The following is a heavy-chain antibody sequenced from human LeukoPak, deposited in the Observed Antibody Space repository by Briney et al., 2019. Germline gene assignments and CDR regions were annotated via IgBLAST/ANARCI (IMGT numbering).Heavy chain of an antibody. Sequence: PGGSLRLSCAASGFTFSSYAMSWVRQAPGKGLEWVSAVSPDGGTTYYADSVKGRFTISRDNSKNTLYLQMNSLRAEDTAVYYCAREHCSSTSCSYFDYWGQGTLVTVSS. CDR1: GFTFSSYA. V-gene: IGHV3-23*01. CDR3: AREHCSSTSCSYFDY. J-gene: IGHJ4*02. D-gene: IGHD2-2*01. CDR2: VSPDGGTT.